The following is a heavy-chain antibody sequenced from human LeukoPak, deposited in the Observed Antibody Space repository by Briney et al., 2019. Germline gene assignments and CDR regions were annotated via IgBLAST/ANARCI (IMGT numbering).Heavy chain of an antibody. V-gene: IGHV1-3*01. CDR3: ARDTLGYDILTGYYPTYFDY. Sequence: GASVKVSCKASGYTFTSYAMHWVRQAPGQRLEWMGWINAGNGNTKYSQKFQGRVTITRDTSASTAYMELSSLRSEDTAVYYCARDTLGYDILTGYYPTYFDYWGQGTLVTVSS. J-gene: IGHJ4*02. D-gene: IGHD3-9*01. CDR2: INAGNGNT. CDR1: GYTFTSYA.